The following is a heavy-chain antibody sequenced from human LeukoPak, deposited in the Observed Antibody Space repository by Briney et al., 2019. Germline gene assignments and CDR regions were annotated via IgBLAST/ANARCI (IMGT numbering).Heavy chain of an antibody. Sequence: SKTLSLTCTVSGGSISSYYWSWIRQPPGKGLEWIGYIYYSGNTNYNPSLKSRVTISIDTSKNQVSLKLSSVTAADTAVYYCARFHDYGGNRYFDYWGQGTLVTVSS. CDR3: ARFHDYGGNRYFDY. CDR1: GGSISSYY. J-gene: IGHJ4*02. D-gene: IGHD4-23*01. CDR2: IYYSGNT. V-gene: IGHV4-59*01.